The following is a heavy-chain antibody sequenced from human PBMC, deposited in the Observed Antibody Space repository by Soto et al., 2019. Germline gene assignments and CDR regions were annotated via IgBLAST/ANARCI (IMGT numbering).Heavy chain of an antibody. D-gene: IGHD2-15*01. J-gene: IGHJ6*02. V-gene: IGHV1-69*13. CDR1: GGTFSSYA. CDR3: ATDNFYFGGTDYTYYYMDV. CDR2: IIPIFGTA. Sequence: SSVKLCCKASGGTFSSYAISWVRQAPGQGLEWMGGIIPIFGTANYAQKFQGRVTITADESTSTAYMELSSLRAEGTAVYYSATDNFYFGGTDYTYYYMDVWGQGPTVAV.